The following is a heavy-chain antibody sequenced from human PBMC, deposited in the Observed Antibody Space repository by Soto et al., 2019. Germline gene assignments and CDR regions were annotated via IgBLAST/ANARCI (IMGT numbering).Heavy chain of an antibody. V-gene: IGHV4-38-2*01. Sequence: VPLSLPCVVPGDPLSNRDYFGFSKQARGKGLEWIGIVYYSGSTHYEPSLRGRIAIAVDTLKNQFSLRLTSVTAADTAIYFCTRKTSAYFASRGQGIPVTGSS. CDR3: TRKTSAYFAS. D-gene: IGHD3-9*01. J-gene: IGHJ4*02. CDR2: VYYSGST. CDR1: GDPLSNRDY.